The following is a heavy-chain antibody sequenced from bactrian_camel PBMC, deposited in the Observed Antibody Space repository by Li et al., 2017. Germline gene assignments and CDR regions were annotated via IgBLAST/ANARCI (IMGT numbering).Heavy chain of an antibody. CDR1: GLTVDDPD. Sequence: GLTVDDPDMSWYRQTSENECELVSNIRGTYPDSVKGRFTFSRDFTKNAVFLQMNSLKPEDTAVYYCAADPTWTRRHVGYCPFDLGFWGQGTQVTVS. CDR2: IRG. CDR3: AADPTWTRRHVGYCPFDLGF. D-gene: IGHD5*01. V-gene: IGHV3S56*01. J-gene: IGHJ6*01.